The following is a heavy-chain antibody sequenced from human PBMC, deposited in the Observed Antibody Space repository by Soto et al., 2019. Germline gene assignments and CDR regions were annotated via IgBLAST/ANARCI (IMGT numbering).Heavy chain of an antibody. J-gene: IGHJ6*03. V-gene: IGHV4-4*02. CDR1: SGSISSSNW. Sequence: QVQLQESGPGLVKPSGTLSLTCAVSSGSISSSNWWSWVRQPPGKGLEWIGEIYHSGSTNYNPSLKRRVTISVDKSKNHFSLKLSSVAAADTAVYYCAVVVPAAMGFHYYSYMDVWGKGTTVTVSS. CDR3: AVVVPAAMGFHYYSYMDV. D-gene: IGHD2-2*01. CDR2: IYHSGST.